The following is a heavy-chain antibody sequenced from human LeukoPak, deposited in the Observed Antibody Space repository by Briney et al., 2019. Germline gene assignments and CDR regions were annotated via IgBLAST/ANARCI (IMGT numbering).Heavy chain of an antibody. D-gene: IGHD6-6*01. Sequence: GGSLRLSCAASGFTFSSYAMSWVRQAPGKGLEWVSAISGSGGSTYYADSVKGRFTISRDNSKNTLYLQMNSLRAEDTAVYYCAKVQLAARPTYYYMDVWGKGTTVTVSS. CDR3: AKVQLAARPTYYYMDV. CDR2: ISGSGGST. V-gene: IGHV3-23*01. J-gene: IGHJ6*03. CDR1: GFTFSSYA.